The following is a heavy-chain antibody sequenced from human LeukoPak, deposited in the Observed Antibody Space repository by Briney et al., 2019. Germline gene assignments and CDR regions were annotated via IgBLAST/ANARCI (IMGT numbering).Heavy chain of an antibody. CDR3: ARDNYSYRLDL. Sequence: GGSLRLSCAASGFTFSTYAMSWVRQAPGKGLEWVSAISGSGGRTYYADSVRGRFTISRDNSKNTLYLHMNSLRAEDTAIYYCARDNYSYRLDLWGQGTLVTVSS. CDR1: GFTFSTYA. V-gene: IGHV3-23*01. CDR2: ISGSGGRT. J-gene: IGHJ5*02. D-gene: IGHD2-21*01.